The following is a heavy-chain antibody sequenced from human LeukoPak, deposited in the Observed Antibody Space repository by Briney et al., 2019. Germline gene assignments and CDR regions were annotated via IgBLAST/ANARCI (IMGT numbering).Heavy chain of an antibody. CDR3: ARDMGSSWPKTDY. Sequence: ASVKVSCKVSGYTLTELSMHWVRQAPGKGLEWMGGFDPEDGETIYAQKFQGRVTMTTDTSTSTAYMELRSLRSDDTAVYYCARDMGSSWPKTDYWGQGTLVTVSS. D-gene: IGHD6-13*01. CDR1: GYTLTELS. J-gene: IGHJ4*02. V-gene: IGHV1-24*01. CDR2: FDPEDGET.